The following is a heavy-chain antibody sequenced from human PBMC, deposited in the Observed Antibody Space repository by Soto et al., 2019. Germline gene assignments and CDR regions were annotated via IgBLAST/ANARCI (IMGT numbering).Heavy chain of an antibody. Sequence: QAQLVQSGGEVKKPGASVKVSCRASGYTFTSYGYAWVRQAPGQGLEWMGWISAYNGDTNYAQKFQDRVTLTTDTSTPTAHMELRNLGSDATAVYYCARSGAYCTSITCLFDSFWGLGTLVTVSS. J-gene: IGHJ4*02. D-gene: IGHD2-8*01. CDR2: ISAYNGDT. CDR1: GYTFTSYG. CDR3: ARSGAYCTSITCLFDSF. V-gene: IGHV1-18*01.